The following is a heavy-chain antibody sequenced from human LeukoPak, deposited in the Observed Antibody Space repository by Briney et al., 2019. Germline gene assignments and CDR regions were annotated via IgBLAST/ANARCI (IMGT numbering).Heavy chain of an antibody. CDR3: ARDGLTTGAMAD. J-gene: IGHJ4*02. D-gene: IGHD3-9*01. Sequence: GGSLRLSCAASGFTFSSYGMHWVRQAPGKGLEWVAVISYDGSNKYYADSVKGRFTISRDNSKNTLYLQMNSLRAEDTAVYYCARDGLTTGAMADWGQGTLVTVSS. CDR2: ISYDGSNK. V-gene: IGHV3-30*03. CDR1: GFTFSSYG.